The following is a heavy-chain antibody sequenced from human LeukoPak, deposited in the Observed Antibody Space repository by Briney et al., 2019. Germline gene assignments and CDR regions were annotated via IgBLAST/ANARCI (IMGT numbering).Heavy chain of an antibody. V-gene: IGHV4-39*01. J-gene: IGHJ4*02. Sequence: PSETLSLTCTVSGGSISSSSYYWGWIRQPPGQGLEWIGSIYYSGSTYYNPSLKSRVTISVDTSKNQFSLKLSSVTAADTAVYYCARGKARYSYGSYFDYWGQGTLVTVSS. D-gene: IGHD5-18*01. CDR2: IYYSGST. CDR1: GGSISSSSYY. CDR3: ARGKARYSYGSYFDY.